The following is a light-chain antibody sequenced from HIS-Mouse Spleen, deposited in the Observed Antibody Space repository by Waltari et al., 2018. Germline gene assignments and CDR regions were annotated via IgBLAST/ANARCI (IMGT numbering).Light chain of an antibody. J-gene: IGLJ3*02. Sequence: QSALTQPRSVSGSPGQSVTISCTGTSIDVGGYNYVSWYQQHPGKAPQLMIYDVSKRPAGVPDRFSGSQSGNTASLTISGLQAEDEADYYCCSYAGSYTWVFGGGTKLTVL. CDR1: SIDVGGYNY. CDR2: DVS. V-gene: IGLV2-11*01. CDR3: CSYAGSYTWV.